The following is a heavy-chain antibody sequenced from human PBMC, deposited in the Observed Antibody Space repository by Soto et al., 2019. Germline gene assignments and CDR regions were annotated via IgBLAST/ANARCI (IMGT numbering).Heavy chain of an antibody. J-gene: IGHJ3*01. CDR1: GGTFSSYA. Sequence: QVQLVQSGAEVKKPGSSVKVSCKASGGTFSSYAISWVRQAPGQGLEWMGGIIPIFGTANYAQKFQGRVTIPEEETPSTAYMELSSLRSEDTAVYYCATDGKSKSWLQCSAPGDAFAGWGQGPMVTVSS. CDR2: IIPIFGTA. CDR3: ATDGKSKSWLQCSAPGDAFAG. V-gene: IGHV1-69*12. D-gene: IGHD3-10*02.